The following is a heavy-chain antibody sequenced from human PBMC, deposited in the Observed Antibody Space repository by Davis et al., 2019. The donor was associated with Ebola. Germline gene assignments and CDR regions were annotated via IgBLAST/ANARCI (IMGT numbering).Heavy chain of an antibody. D-gene: IGHD2-8*01. J-gene: IGHJ4*02. CDR1: GFTFSSYS. Sequence: AGPLTLSCEVSGFTFSSYSMNWVRHAPGKGLEWRSYISSTGSVIFQADSVRGRFTISRDNAKNSLYLQMNSLRAEDTAVYYCAREDLYYSSNYFDYWGQGTLVTVYS. CDR2: ISSTGSVI. CDR3: AREDLYYSSNYFDY. V-gene: IGHV3-48*04.